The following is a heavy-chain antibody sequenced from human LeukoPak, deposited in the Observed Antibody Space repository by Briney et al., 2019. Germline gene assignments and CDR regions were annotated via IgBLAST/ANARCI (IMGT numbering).Heavy chain of an antibody. CDR3: TRGISVLDY. D-gene: IGHD2/OR15-2a*01. CDR2: IRSKAYGGTT. J-gene: IGHJ4*02. Sequence: GGPLRLSCTASGFTFGDYAMSWVRQAPGKGLEWVGFIRSKAYGGTTEYAASVKGRFTISRDDSKSIAYLQMNSLKTEDTAVYYCTRGISVLDYWGQGTLVTVSS. CDR1: GFTFGDYA. V-gene: IGHV3-49*04.